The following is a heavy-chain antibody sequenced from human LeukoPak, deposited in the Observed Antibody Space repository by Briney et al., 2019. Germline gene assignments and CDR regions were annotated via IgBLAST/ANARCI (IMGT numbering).Heavy chain of an antibody. D-gene: IGHD1-26*01. J-gene: IGHJ5*02. CDR3: VRGAVGTGVWFDP. V-gene: IGHV3-74*01. CDR2: INTDGGIT. Sequence: GGSLRLSCAASGFTFSGYWMHWVRQAPGKGLEWVSRINTDGGITNYADSVKGRFTISRDNAENTVHLQVNSLRADDTAVYYCVRGAVGTGVWFDPWGQGTLVTVSS. CDR1: GFTFSGYW.